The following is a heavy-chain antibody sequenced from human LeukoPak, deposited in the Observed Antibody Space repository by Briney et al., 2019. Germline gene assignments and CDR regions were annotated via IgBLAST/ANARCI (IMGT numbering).Heavy chain of an antibody. D-gene: IGHD5-18*01. CDR3: AREGTAMTTYYAMDV. Sequence: PGRPLRLSCAASGFTFRSYDMHWVRQAPGKGLEWVAVIWYDGSNKYYGDSVEGRFTISRDNSKNTLFLQMNSLRAEDTAVYYCAREGTAMTTYYAMDVWGQGTTVTVSS. J-gene: IGHJ6*02. CDR2: IWYDGSNK. V-gene: IGHV3-33*01. CDR1: GFTFRSYD.